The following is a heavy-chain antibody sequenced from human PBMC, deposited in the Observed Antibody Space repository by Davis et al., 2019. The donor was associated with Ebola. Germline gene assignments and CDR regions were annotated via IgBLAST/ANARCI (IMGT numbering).Heavy chain of an antibody. CDR3: AREVLGLDP. V-gene: IGHV1-46*01. CDR2: INPSGGST. J-gene: IGHJ5*02. CDR1: GYTFTSYY. D-gene: IGHD3-10*01. Sequence: ASVKVSCKASGYTFTSYYMHWVRQAPGQGLEWMGIINPSGGSTNYAQKFQGRVTITADKSTSTAYMELSSLRSEDTAVYYCAREVLGLDPWGQGTLVTVSS.